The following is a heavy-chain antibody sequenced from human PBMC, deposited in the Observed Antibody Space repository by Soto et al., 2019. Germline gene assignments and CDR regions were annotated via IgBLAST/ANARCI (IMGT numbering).Heavy chain of an antibody. J-gene: IGHJ4*02. CDR1: GFTFSGFA. Sequence: EVQLLESGGGLVQPGGSLRLSCAVSGFTFSGFAMSWVRQAPGKGQEWVSLISGSGGSTYYADSVKGRFTISRDNSKSTLFVQMDSLRAEDAAIYFCAKNRPGSRFCSGGTCQYYFDYWGQGTLVTVSS. V-gene: IGHV3-23*01. CDR3: AKNRPGSRFCSGGTCQYYFDY. D-gene: IGHD2-15*01. CDR2: ISGSGGST.